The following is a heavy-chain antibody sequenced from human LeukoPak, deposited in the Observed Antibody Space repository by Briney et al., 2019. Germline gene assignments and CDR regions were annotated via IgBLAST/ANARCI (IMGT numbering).Heavy chain of an antibody. Sequence: PGGSLRLSCAASGFTFSSFAMTWVRQAPGKGLEWVSAISGSGASTYYADSVKGRFTISRDTSKNTLYLQMNSLRAEDTAVYYCAKGRGSPYYFEYWGQGTLVTVSS. CDR1: GFTFSSFA. CDR3: AKGRGSPYYFEY. J-gene: IGHJ4*02. CDR2: ISGSGAST. V-gene: IGHV3-23*01. D-gene: IGHD1-26*01.